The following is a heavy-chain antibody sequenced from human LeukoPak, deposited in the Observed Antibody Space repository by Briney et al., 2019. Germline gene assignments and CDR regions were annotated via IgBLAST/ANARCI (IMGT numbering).Heavy chain of an antibody. D-gene: IGHD6-19*01. Sequence: GGSLRLSCAASGFTFSSYDMNWVRQAPGKGLECVSYITTSGNIIYYADSVKGRFTISRDNAKNSLYLQMNSLRAEDTALYYCARDRSSGWYGGYYYYYYMDVWGKGTTVTVSS. CDR2: ITTSGNII. CDR3: ARDRSSGWYGGYYYYYYMDV. V-gene: IGHV3-48*03. J-gene: IGHJ6*03. CDR1: GFTFSSYD.